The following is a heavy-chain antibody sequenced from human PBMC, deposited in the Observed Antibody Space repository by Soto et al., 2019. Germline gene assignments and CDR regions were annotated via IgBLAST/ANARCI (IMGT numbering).Heavy chain of an antibody. V-gene: IGHV4-34*01. Sequence: SETLSLTCAVYGGSFSGYYWSWIRQPPRKGLEWIGEINHSGSTNYNPSLKSRVTISVDTSKNQFSLKLTSVTAADTAVYYCARVGYSSSWYRPGAFDICGQGTMVTVSS. CDR3: ARVGYSSSWYRPGAFDI. CDR1: GGSFSGYY. CDR2: INHSGST. J-gene: IGHJ3*02. D-gene: IGHD6-13*01.